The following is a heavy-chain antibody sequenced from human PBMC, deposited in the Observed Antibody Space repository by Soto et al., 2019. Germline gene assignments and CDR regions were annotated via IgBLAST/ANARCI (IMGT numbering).Heavy chain of an antibody. J-gene: IGHJ3*02. CDR1: GFTFSSYG. Sequence: QVQLVESGGGVVQPGRSLRLSCAASGFTFSSYGMHWVRQAPGKGLEWVAVISYDGSKKYYGDSVKGRFTISRDNSKKTLYLQMNSLRAADTAGYYWVKDLRLIQLWLDPEDFHIWGQGTIVTVAS. CDR2: ISYDGSKK. V-gene: IGHV3-30*18. CDR3: VKDLRLIQLWLDPEDFHI. D-gene: IGHD5-18*01.